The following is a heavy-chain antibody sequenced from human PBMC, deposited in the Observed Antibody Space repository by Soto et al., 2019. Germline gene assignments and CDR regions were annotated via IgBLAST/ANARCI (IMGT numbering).Heavy chain of an antibody. CDR3: ARYIRGPTVFYFDF. V-gene: IGHV3-23*01. D-gene: IGHD5-18*01. CDR2: ITYNGDNT. CDR1: GFTFSSYA. J-gene: IGHJ4*02. Sequence: PVGSLRLSCAASGFTFSSYAMTWVRQAPGKGLEWVSVITYNGDNTYYADSLKGRFTISRDNSKDTVHLQLNSLRAEDTAVYYCARYIRGPTVFYFDFWGPGVLVTVSS.